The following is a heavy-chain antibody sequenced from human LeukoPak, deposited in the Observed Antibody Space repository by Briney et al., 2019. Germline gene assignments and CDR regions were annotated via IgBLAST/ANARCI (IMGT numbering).Heavy chain of an antibody. CDR1: GFTFSTYW. J-gene: IGHJ4*02. V-gene: IGHV3-7*03. CDR2: IKENGNEK. Sequence: GGSLRLSCVASGFTFSTYWMSWVRQAPGKGLERVANIKENGNEKYYVDSVKGRFTISRDNAKNSLYLQMNSLRAEDTAVYYCARVSPPMQLWAFVYWGQGTLVTVSS. D-gene: IGHD5-18*01. CDR3: ARVSPPMQLWAFVY.